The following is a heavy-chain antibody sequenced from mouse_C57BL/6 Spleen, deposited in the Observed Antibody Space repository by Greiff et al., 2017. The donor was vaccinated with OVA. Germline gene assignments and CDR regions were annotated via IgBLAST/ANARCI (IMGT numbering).Heavy chain of an antibody. V-gene: IGHV5-12*01. J-gene: IGHJ4*01. D-gene: IGHD2-4*01. Sequence: EVQLVESGGGLVQPGGSLKLSCAASGFTFSDYYMYWVRQTPEKRLEWVAYISNGGGSTYYPDTVKGRFTISRDNAKNTLYLQMSRLKSEDTAMYYCARPPYDYDYAMDYWGQGTSVTVSS. CDR2: ISNGGGST. CDR3: ARPPYDYDYAMDY. CDR1: GFTFSDYY.